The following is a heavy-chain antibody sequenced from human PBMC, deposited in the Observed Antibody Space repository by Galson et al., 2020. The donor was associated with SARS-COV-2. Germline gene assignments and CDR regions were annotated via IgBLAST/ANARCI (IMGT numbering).Heavy chain of an antibody. V-gene: IGHV1-18*01. CDR3: ARAPGITSMDV. Sequence: GESLKISCKTSGYSFTDYVISWVRQAPGQGLEWVGWISPYNGNTHYAPKVQGRVTLTTDTSTSTAYMELRSLISDDTAVYYCARAPGITSMDVWGQGTTVTVSS. CDR1: GYSFTDYV. D-gene: IGHD3-10*01. CDR2: ISPYNGNT. J-gene: IGHJ6*02.